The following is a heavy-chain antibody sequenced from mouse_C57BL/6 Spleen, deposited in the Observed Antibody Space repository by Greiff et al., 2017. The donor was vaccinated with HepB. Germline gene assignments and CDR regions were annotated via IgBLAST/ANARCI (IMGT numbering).Heavy chain of an antibody. Sequence: VQLKESGPGLVKPSQSLSLTCSVTGYSITSGYYWNWIRQFPGNKLEWMGYISYDGSNNYNPSLKNRISITRDTSKNQFFLKLNSVTTEDTATYYCAREGDYTGYFDVWGTRTTVTVSS. V-gene: IGHV3-6*01. D-gene: IGHD2-4*01. CDR1: GYSITSGYY. CDR3: AREGDYTGYFDV. CDR2: ISYDGSN. J-gene: IGHJ1*03.